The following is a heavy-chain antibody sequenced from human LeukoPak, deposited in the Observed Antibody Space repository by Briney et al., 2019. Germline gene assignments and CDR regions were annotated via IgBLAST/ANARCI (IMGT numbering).Heavy chain of an antibody. Sequence: GGSLRLSCAASRFTFSSSAMSWVRQAPGKGLEWVSTISGSGGSTYSTDSVKGRFTISRDNSKSTLYLQMNSLRVEDTAVYYCAKFNGGNSFGNAFDIWSQGTMVTVSS. V-gene: IGHV3-23*01. CDR1: RFTFSSSA. J-gene: IGHJ3*02. D-gene: IGHD4-23*01. CDR3: AKFNGGNSFGNAFDI. CDR2: ISGSGGST.